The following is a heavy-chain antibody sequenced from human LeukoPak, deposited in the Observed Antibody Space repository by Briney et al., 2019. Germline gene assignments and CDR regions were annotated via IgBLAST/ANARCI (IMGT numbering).Heavy chain of an antibody. CDR3: ARYKLVPYYFDY. V-gene: IGHV4-34*01. D-gene: IGHD6-13*01. CDR1: GGSISGYY. J-gene: IGHJ4*02. Sequence: PSETLSLTCTVSGGSISGYYWSWIRQPPGKGLEWIGEINHSGSTNYNPSLKSRVTISVDTSKNQFSLKLSSVTAADTAVYYCARYKLVPYYFDYWGQGTLVTVSS. CDR2: INHSGST.